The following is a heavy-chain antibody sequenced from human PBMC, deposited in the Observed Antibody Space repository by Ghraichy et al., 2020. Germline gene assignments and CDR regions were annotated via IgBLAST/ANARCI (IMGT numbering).Heavy chain of an antibody. J-gene: IGHJ4*02. CDR1: GFSLSTSGVG. CDR2: IYWDGDK. D-gene: IGHD6-6*01. Sequence: SGPTLVKPTQTLTLTFTFSGFSLSTSGVGVGWIRQPPGKALEWLALIYWDGDKRYSPSLKSRLTITKDTSKNQVVLTMTNMDPVDTATYYCARPRTYSTSYDYWGQGTLVTVSS. V-gene: IGHV2-5*02. CDR3: ARPRTYSTSYDY.